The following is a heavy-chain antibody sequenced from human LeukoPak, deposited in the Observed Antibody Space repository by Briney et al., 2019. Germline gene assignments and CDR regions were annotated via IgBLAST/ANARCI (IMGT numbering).Heavy chain of an antibody. Sequence: PGGSLRLSCAASGFTFSSYSMNWVRQAPGKGLEWVSSISSSSYIYYADSVKGRFTISRDNAKNSLYLQMNSLRAEDTAVYYCARDDPSSSWDYWGQGTLVTVSS. J-gene: IGHJ4*02. D-gene: IGHD6-13*01. CDR1: GFTFSSYS. V-gene: IGHV3-21*01. CDR2: ISSSSYI. CDR3: ARDDPSSSWDY.